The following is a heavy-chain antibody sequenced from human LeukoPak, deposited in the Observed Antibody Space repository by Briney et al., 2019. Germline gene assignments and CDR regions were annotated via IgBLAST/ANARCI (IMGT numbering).Heavy chain of an antibody. V-gene: IGHV3-30-3*01. D-gene: IGHD6-13*01. J-gene: IGHJ4*02. CDR3: ARERTSNGYSSSWLDGGFDY. Sequence: PGGSLRLSCAASGFTFSSYAMHWVRQAPGKGLEWVAVISYDGSNKYYADSVKGRLTISRDNSKNTLYLQMNSRRAEDTAVYYCARERTSNGYSSSWLDGGFDYWGQGTLVTVSS. CDR1: GFTFSSYA. CDR2: ISYDGSNK.